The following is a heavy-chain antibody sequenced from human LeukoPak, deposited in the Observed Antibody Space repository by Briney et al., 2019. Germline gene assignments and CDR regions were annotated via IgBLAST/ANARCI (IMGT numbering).Heavy chain of an antibody. CDR2: INTDGSEK. J-gene: IGHJ4*02. Sequence: GGSLRLSCSASGFTFSSRWMNWVRQVPGKGLEWVAIINTDGSEKNYVDSVKGRFTISRDNAKNSLYLQMNSLRAEDTAMYYCERSNSGPDYWGQGTLVIVPS. CDR3: ERSNSGPDY. V-gene: IGHV3-7*01. D-gene: IGHD4-23*01. CDR1: GFTFSSRW.